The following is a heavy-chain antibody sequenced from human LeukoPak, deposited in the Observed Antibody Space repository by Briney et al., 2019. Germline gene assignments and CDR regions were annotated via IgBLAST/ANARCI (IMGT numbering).Heavy chain of an antibody. D-gene: IGHD4-23*01. V-gene: IGHV4-4*02. J-gene: IGHJ4*02. CDR2: ILHSGST. CDR1: GASIRSSTNW. CDR3: LYGGNSGDWVY. Sequence: SSETLSLTCAVSGASIRSSTNWWSWVRQPPGKGLEWIGEILHSGSTNYNPSLKSRVTMSADKSKNQFSLNLRSVTAADTAVYYCLYGGNSGDWVYWGQGTLVTVSS.